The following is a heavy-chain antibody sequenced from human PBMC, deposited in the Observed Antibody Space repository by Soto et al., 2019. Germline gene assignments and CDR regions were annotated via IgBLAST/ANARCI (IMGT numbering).Heavy chain of an antibody. V-gene: IGHV4-31*03. CDR3: ARGPGEEIGWFDP. CDR2: IYYSGST. D-gene: IGHD3-10*01. J-gene: IGHJ5*02. Sequence: SETLSLTCTVSGGSISSGGYYWSWIRQHPGKGLEWIGYIYYSGSTYYNPSLKSRVTISVDTSKNQFSLKLSSVTAADTAVYYCARGPGEEIGWFDPWGQGTLVTVPQ. CDR1: GGSISSGGYY.